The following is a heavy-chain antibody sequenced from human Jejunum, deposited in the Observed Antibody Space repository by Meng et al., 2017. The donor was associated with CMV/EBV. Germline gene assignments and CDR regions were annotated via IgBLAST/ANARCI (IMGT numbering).Heavy chain of an antibody. V-gene: IGHV4-39*07. CDR1: GGSRSSDSYY. CDR3: ARTRLMRSYCDY. Sequence: SGGSRSSDSYYWGWIRQPPGKGLEWIGNIYYDGDTYYNPSFRSRVTTSVDMSKNQFSLMLSSVTAADTAVYYCARTRLMRSYCDYWGQGTLVTVS. J-gene: IGHJ4*02. CDR2: IYYDGDT. D-gene: IGHD1-26*01.